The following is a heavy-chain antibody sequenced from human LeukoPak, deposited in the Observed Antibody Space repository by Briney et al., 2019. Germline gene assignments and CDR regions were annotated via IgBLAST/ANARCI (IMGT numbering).Heavy chain of an antibody. CDR2: ISSSSSTI. D-gene: IGHD3-22*01. CDR1: GFTFSSHS. CDR3: ARGAYYYED. J-gene: IGHJ4*02. V-gene: IGHV3-48*01. Sequence: GGSLRLSCAASGFTFSSHSMNWVRQPPGKGREWVSYISSSSSTIYYADSVKGRFTISRDNAKNSLYLQMNSLRAEDTAVYYCARGAYYYEDWGQGTLVTVSS.